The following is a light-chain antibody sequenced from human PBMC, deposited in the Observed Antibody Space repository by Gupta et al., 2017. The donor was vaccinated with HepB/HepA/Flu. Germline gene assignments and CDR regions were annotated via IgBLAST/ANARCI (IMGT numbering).Light chain of an antibody. CDR2: NVI. CDR3: SSYTVARTII. Sequence: QSALTQPASVSGSPGQSITISCTGTSSDVGGYSYVSWYQQHPGKVPKLMIYNVINRPSGISNRFSGSQSGTTESLTISGLQAEDEADYDCSSYTVARTIIFGGGTKLNVL. V-gene: IGLV2-14*03. CDR1: SSDVGGYSY. J-gene: IGLJ2*01.